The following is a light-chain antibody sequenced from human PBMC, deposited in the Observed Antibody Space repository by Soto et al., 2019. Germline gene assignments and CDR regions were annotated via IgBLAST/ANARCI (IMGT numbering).Light chain of an antibody. J-gene: IGLJ2*01. CDR1: NIGSKS. CDR3: QVWDSNSEHVV. CDR2: DDN. Sequence: SYELTQPPSVSLAPGQTASITCGGDNIGSKSVHWYQQKPGQAPVLVLYDDNDRPSGIPEAFSGSNSGNTATLTSTRVAPGDEADYYCQVWDSNSEHVVFGGGTKRTVL. V-gene: IGLV3-21*02.